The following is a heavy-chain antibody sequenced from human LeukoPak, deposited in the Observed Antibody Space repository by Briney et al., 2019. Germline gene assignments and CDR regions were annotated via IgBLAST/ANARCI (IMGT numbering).Heavy chain of an antibody. D-gene: IGHD7-27*01. J-gene: IGHJ4*02. CDR3: ARDLNWETY. Sequence: GGSLRLSCAASGFTFSSFTMNWVRQAPGNGLEWVSSISSSSSYIYSADSVKGRFTISRDNARNSLYLRMNSLRAEDTAVYYCARDLNWETYWGQGTLVSVSS. CDR2: ISSSSSYI. V-gene: IGHV3-21*01. CDR1: GFTFSSFT.